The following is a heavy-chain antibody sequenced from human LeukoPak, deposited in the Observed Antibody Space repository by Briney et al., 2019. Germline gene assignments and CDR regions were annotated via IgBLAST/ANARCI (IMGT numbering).Heavy chain of an antibody. CDR3: SREFPFCGADCFSGVFDI. V-gene: IGHV1-18*01. J-gene: IGHJ3*02. CDR1: GYTFTSYG. D-gene: IGHD2-21*02. CDR2: ISVINSGNK. Sequence: ASVKVSCKASGYTFTSYGINWVRQAPGQGLEWMGWISVINSGNKRYAQNFQGRLTMTTDTSTTTAYMELRSLRSDDTAVYYCSREFPFCGADCFSGVFDIWGQGTMVTVS.